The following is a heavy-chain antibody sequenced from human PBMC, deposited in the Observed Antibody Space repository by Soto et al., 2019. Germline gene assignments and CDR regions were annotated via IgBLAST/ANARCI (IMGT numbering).Heavy chain of an antibody. CDR2: IWYDGSNK. V-gene: IGHV3-33*01. D-gene: IGHD6-19*01. J-gene: IGHJ6*02. CDR3: ARVSIAVAGTRHYYYGMDV. CDR1: GFTFSSYG. Sequence: GESLKISCAASGFTFSSYGMHWVRQAPGKGLEWVAVIWYDGSNKYYADSVKGRFTISRDNSKNTLYLQMNSLRAEDTAVYYCARVSIAVAGTRHYYYGMDVWGQGTTVTVSS.